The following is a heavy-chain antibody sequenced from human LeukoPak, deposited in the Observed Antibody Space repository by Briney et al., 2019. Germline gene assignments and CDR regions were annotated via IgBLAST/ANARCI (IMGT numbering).Heavy chain of an antibody. CDR3: AKVPSYGGLDY. CDR1: GFTFSSYW. CDR2: ISGSGGST. D-gene: IGHD4-23*01. V-gene: IGHV3-23*01. J-gene: IGHJ4*02. Sequence: GALRLSCAASGFTFSSYWMSWVRQAPGKGLEWVSAISGSGGSTYYADSVKGRFTISRDNSKNTLYLQMNSLRAEDTAVYYCAKVPSYGGLDYWGQGTLVTVSS.